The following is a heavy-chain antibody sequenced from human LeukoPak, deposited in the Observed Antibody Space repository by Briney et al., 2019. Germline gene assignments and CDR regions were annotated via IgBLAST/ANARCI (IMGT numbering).Heavy chain of an antibody. CDR1: GFTFSSYA. D-gene: IGHD3-3*01. V-gene: IGHV3-23*01. Sequence: GGSLRLSCAASGFTFSSYAMSWVCQAPGKGLEWVSAISGSGGSTYYADSVKGRFTISRDNSKNTLYLQMNSLRAEDTAVYYCAKDLVLEWSRPFDYWGQGTLVTVSS. CDR3: AKDLVLEWSRPFDY. J-gene: IGHJ4*02. CDR2: ISGSGGST.